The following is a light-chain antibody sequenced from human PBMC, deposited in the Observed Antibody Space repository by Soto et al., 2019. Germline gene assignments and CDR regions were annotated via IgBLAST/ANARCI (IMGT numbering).Light chain of an antibody. CDR3: QQYNSYSPYT. CDR2: KAS. CDR1: QSISSW. Sequence: DIQMTQSPSTLSASVGDRVTITCRASQSISSWLDWYQQKPGKAPKLLIYKASSLESGVPSRFSGSGSGTEFTLTISSLQPDDVATYYCQQYNSYSPYTFGQGTKLEIK. J-gene: IGKJ2*01. V-gene: IGKV1-5*03.